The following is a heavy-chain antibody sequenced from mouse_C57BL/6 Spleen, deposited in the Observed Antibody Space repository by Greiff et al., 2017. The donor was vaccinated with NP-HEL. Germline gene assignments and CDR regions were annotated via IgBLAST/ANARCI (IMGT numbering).Heavy chain of an antibody. Sequence: QVQLKQPGAELVRPGSSVKLSCKASGYTFTSYWMDWVKQRPGQGLEWIGNIYPSDSETHYNQKFKDKATLTVDKSSSTAYMQLSSLTSEDSAVYYCARAGGSSGSFDYWGQGTTLTVSS. J-gene: IGHJ2*01. CDR2: IYPSDSET. D-gene: IGHD3-2*02. CDR3: ARAGGSSGSFDY. V-gene: IGHV1-61*01. CDR1: GYTFTSYW.